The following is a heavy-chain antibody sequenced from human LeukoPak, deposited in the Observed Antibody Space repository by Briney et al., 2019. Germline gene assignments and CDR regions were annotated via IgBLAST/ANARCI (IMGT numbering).Heavy chain of an antibody. CDR2: IYYSGST. D-gene: IGHD3-10*01. CDR3: ARQEYYYGSGSSHWFDP. V-gene: IGHV4-39*07. CDR1: GGSISSSSYY. J-gene: IGHJ5*02. Sequence: SETLSLTCTVSGGSISSSSYYWGWIRQPPGKGLEWIGSIYYSGSTYYNPSLKSRVTISVDKSKNQFSLKLSSVTAADTAVYYCARQEYYYGSGSSHWFDPWGQGTLVTVSS.